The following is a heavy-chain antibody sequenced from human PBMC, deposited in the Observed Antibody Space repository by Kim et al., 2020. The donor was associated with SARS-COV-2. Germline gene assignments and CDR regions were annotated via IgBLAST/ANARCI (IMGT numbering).Heavy chain of an antibody. J-gene: IGHJ5*02. CDR2: GST. V-gene: IGHV4-59*09. CDR3: ARGPGWFDP. Sequence: GSTNYNPSLKSRVTISVETSKNQFSLKLSSVTAADTAVYYCARGPGWFDPWGQGTLVTVSS.